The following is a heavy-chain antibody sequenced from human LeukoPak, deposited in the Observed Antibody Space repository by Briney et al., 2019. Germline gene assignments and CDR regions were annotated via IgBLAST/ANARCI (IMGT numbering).Heavy chain of an antibody. CDR1: GYNFTNYA. Sequence: ASVKVSCKASGYNFTNYAIHWVRQAPGQRLEWIGWINAGNGNTKYSQKVQGRVTITRGTSASTAYMELSSLRSEDTAVYYCAVISSVVRALTGESWGQGTQVTVSS. J-gene: IGHJ5*02. CDR3: AVISSVVRALTGES. CDR2: INAGNGNT. D-gene: IGHD3-10*01. V-gene: IGHV1-3*01.